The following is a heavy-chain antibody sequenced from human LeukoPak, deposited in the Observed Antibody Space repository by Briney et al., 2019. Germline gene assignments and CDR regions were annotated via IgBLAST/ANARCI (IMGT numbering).Heavy chain of an antibody. CDR1: GYTLTELS. CDR3: ATDLGGVSAFDI. J-gene: IGHJ3*02. D-gene: IGHD3-16*01. CDR2: FDPEDGET. Sequence: ASVKDSCKVSGYTLTELSMHWVRQAPGKGLEWMGGFDPEDGETIYARKFQGRVTMTEDTSTDTAYMELSSLRSEDTAVYYCATDLGGVSAFDIWGQGTMVTVSS. V-gene: IGHV1-24*01.